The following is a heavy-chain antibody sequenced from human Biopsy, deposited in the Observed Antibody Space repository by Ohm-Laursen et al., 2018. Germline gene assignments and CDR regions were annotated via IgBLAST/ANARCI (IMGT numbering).Heavy chain of an antibody. V-gene: IGHV3-23*01. CDR3: TRGGYYYDSLAYYYWFDP. CDR1: GFTFSSYV. J-gene: IGHJ5*02. Sequence: SLRLFCTASGFTFSSYVMSWVRQAPGKGLEWVSVISYRGGSTYYADSVKGRFTISRDNSEKMLYLQMNSLRAEDTAVYYCTRGGYYYDSLAYYYWFDPWGQGTLVTVSS. CDR2: ISYRGGST. D-gene: IGHD3-22*01.